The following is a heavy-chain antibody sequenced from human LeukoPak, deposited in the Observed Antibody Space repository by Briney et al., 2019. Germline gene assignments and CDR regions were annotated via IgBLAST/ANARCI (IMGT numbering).Heavy chain of an antibody. Sequence: GGSLRLSCAASGFTFDDYAMHWVRQAPGKGLEWVSGISWNSGSIGYADSVKGRFTISRDNAKNSLYLQMNSLRAEDTALYYCARADTAMALDYWGQGTLVTVSS. J-gene: IGHJ4*02. CDR2: ISWNSGSI. CDR1: GFTFDDYA. V-gene: IGHV3-9*01. D-gene: IGHD5-18*01. CDR3: ARADTAMALDY.